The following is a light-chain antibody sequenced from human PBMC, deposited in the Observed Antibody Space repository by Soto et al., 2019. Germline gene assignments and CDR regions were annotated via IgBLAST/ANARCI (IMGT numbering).Light chain of an antibody. CDR1: QDIRKY. Sequence: DIQMTQSPSSLSASVGDRVTITCQASQDIRKYLNWYQQKPGKAPKLLIYDASNLETGVPSRFSGSGSGTKFTLTISSLQPDDFATYYCQQYHTYPTWTFGPGTKVDIK. CDR2: DAS. CDR3: QQYHTYPTWT. J-gene: IGKJ1*01. V-gene: IGKV1-33*01.